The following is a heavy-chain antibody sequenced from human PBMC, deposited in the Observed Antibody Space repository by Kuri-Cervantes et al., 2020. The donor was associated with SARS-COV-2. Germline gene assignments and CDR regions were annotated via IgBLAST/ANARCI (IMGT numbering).Heavy chain of an antibody. Sequence: GESLKISCAASGFTFSSYGMHWVRQAPGKGLEWVAVISYDGSNKYYADSVKGRFTISRDNSKNTLYLQMNSLRAEDTAVYYCAKMSVYNWNDGDFDYWGQGTLVTVSS. CDR1: GFTFSSYG. CDR3: AKMSVYNWNDGDFDY. D-gene: IGHD1-1*01. J-gene: IGHJ4*02. CDR2: ISYDGSNK. V-gene: IGHV3-30*18.